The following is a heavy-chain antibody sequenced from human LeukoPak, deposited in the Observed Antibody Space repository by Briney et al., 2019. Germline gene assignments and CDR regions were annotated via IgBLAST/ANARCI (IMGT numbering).Heavy chain of an antibody. CDR3: ATQNYGAYNWFDP. CDR2: IYYSGST. V-gene: IGHV4-39*01. J-gene: IGHJ5*02. CDR1: GGSIRSTSYS. Sequence: SETLSLTCTVSGGSIRSTSYSWGWIRQPPGKGLEWIGSIYYSGSTYYNPSLKSRVTISVDTSKNQFSLRLSSVTAADTAVYYCATQNYGAYNWFDPWGQGTLVTVYS. D-gene: IGHD4-17*01.